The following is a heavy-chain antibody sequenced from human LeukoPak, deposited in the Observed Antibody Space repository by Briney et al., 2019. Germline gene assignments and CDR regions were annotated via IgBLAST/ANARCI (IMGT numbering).Heavy chain of an antibody. CDR2: IYYSGST. D-gene: IGHD6-19*01. V-gene: IGHV4-31*03. CDR3: ARVDQYSSGGMGY. J-gene: IGHJ4*02. CDR1: GGSISSGGIY. Sequence: SETLSLTCTVSGGSISSGGIYWSWIRQHPGKGLEWIGYIYYSGSTYYNPSLKSRVTISVDTSKNQFSLKLSSVTAADTAVYYCARVDQYSSGGMGYWGQGTLVTVSS.